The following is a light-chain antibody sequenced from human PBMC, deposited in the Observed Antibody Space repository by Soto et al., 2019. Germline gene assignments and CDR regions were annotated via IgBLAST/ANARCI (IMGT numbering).Light chain of an antibody. V-gene: IGKV3-20*01. CDR3: QQFSSYPLT. CDR2: DAS. J-gene: IGKJ4*01. CDR1: QTVRNNY. Sequence: EIRMKQSPATLSVSTGERATLSCRASQTVRNNYLAWYQQKPGQAPRLLIYDASSRATGIPDRFSGGGSGTDFTLTISRLEPEDFAVYYCQQFSSYPLTFGGGT.